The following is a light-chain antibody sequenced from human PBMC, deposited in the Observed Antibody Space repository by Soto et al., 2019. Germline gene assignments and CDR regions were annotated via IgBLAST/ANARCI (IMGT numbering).Light chain of an antibody. CDR2: GNS. Sequence: QSALTQPASVSGAPGQRVTISCTGSSSNIGAGYDVHWYQQPPGTAPKLLIYGNSNRPSGVSDRFAGYKSGTSASLAIAGLEAEDGADYFCQSNGSSLSGWVFGGGTKLTVL. J-gene: IGLJ2*01. V-gene: IGLV1-40*01. CDR1: SSNIGAGYD. CDR3: QSNGSSLSGWV.